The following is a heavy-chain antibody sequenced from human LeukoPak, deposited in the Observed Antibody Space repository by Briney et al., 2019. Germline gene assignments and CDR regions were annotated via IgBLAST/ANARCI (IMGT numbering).Heavy chain of an antibody. CDR3: AKGSAQYYFDS. D-gene: IGHD3-10*01. V-gene: IGHV3-23*01. Sequence: GGSLRLSCAASGFTFNKYAMYWVRQAPGKGLEWVSAIIGSGESTYYTDSVKGRFTISRDNSKNTLYLQMNSLRAEDTAFYYCAKGSAQYYFDSWGQGTLVTVSS. CDR2: IIGSGEST. CDR1: GFTFNKYA. J-gene: IGHJ4*02.